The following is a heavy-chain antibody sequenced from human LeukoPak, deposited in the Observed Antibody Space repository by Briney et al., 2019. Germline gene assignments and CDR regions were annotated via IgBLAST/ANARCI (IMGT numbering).Heavy chain of an antibody. CDR3: ALQKASGYPDY. Sequence: PSETLSLTCAVYGGSFSGYYWSWIRQPPGKGLEWIGEINHSGSTNYNPSPKSRVTISVDTSKNQFSLKLSSVTAADTAVYYRALQKASGYPDYWGQGTLVTVSS. CDR2: INHSGST. V-gene: IGHV4-34*01. D-gene: IGHD3-22*01. J-gene: IGHJ4*02. CDR1: GGSFSGYY.